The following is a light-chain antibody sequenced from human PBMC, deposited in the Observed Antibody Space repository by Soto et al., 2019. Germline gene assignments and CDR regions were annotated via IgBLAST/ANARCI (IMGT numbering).Light chain of an antibody. CDR2: ET. V-gene: IGLV7-46*01. CDR1: TGAVTSGHY. J-gene: IGLJ3*02. Sequence: QAEVTQEPSLTVSPGGTVTLTCGSSTGAVTSGHYPSWFQQKPGQAPRILIYETNKQSWTPARFSGSLLGGKAALALSGAQPEDEAEYYCLVSYSGARVFGGGTKLTVL. CDR3: LVSYSGARV.